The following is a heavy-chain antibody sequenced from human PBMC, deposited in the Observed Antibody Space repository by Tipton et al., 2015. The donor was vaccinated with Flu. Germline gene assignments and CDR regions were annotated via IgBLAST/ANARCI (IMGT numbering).Heavy chain of an antibody. D-gene: IGHD3-16*01. Sequence: SLRLSCAASGFTLNNYWMAWVRQAPGKGPEWVANIDRDGSDKGYADSVKGRFTISRDNAQNSLFLQMNSLTAEDTAVYYCARDVGGALDSWGQGTLVTVSS. V-gene: IGHV3-7*01. CDR1: GFTLNNYW. CDR2: IDRDGSDK. J-gene: IGHJ4*02. CDR3: ARDVGGALDS.